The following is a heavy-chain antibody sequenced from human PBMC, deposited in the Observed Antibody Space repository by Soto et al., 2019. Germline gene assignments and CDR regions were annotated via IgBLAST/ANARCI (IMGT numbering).Heavy chain of an antibody. V-gene: IGHV5-10-1*01. J-gene: IGHJ4*02. CDR2: IDPSDSYT. CDR3: ARRRSGSYYFDY. D-gene: IGHD1-26*01. CDR1: GYSFTSYW. Sequence: PGESLKISCKGSGYSFTSYWISWVRQMPGKGLEWMGRIDPSDSYTNYSPSFQGHVTISTDKSISTAYLQWSSLKASDTAMYYCARRRSGSYYFDYWGQGTLVTVSS.